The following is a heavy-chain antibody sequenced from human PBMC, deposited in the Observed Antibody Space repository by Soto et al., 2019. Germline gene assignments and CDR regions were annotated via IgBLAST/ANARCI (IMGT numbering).Heavy chain of an antibody. J-gene: IGHJ4*02. CDR1: GYIIKNDW. V-gene: IGHV5-51*01. CDR2: IFPDDSDT. D-gene: IGHD3-16*01. CDR3: FRGGVTSRTFDY. Sequence: ESLKISCKGSGYIIKNDWIGCVRQMPGQGLEWMGIIFPDDSDTRYSPSFQGHVTISVDKSISTAYVQWSSLKASDSAIYYCFRGGVTSRTFDYWGRGTLVTVSS.